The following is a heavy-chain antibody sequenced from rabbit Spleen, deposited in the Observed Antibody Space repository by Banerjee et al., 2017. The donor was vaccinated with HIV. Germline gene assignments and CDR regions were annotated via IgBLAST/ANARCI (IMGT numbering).Heavy chain of an antibody. Sequence: QEQLVESGGGLVQPEGSLTLTCKASGFSFSDRDVMCWVRQAPGKGLQWIACIYTGSSGNTYYASWAKGRFTISKTSSTTVTLQMTSLTAADTATYFCARDLGGGSNYDGMDLWGPGTLVTVS. J-gene: IGHJ6*01. CDR2: IYTGSSGNT. CDR3: ARDLGGGSNYDGMDL. CDR1: GFSFSDRDV. V-gene: IGHV1S45*01. D-gene: IGHD4-2*01.